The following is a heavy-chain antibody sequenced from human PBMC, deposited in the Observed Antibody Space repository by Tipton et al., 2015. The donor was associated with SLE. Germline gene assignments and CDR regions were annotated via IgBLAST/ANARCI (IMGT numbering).Heavy chain of an antibody. J-gene: IGHJ6*02. CDR2: INSDGSST. Sequence: GSLRLSCAASGFTFSSYWMHWVRQAPGKGLVWVSRINSDGSSTSYADSVKGRFTISRDNAKNTLYLQMNSLRAEDTAVYYCARDQSYDFWSGYSYYYYGMDVWGQGTTVTVSS. D-gene: IGHD3-3*01. V-gene: IGHV3-74*01. CDR3: ARDQSYDFWSGYSYYYYGMDV. CDR1: GFTFSSYW.